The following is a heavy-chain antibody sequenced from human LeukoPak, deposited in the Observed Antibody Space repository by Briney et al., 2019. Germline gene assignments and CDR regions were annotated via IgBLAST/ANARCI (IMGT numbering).Heavy chain of an antibody. D-gene: IGHD6-13*01. Sequence: GRSLRLSCSASGFTFSSYGMHWVRQAPGKGLEWVSSISSSSSYIYYADSVKGRFTISRDNAKNSLYLQMNSLRAEDTAVYYCARESAAAGYVDYWGQGTLVTVSS. J-gene: IGHJ4*02. V-gene: IGHV3-21*01. CDR2: ISSSSSYI. CDR1: GFTFSSYG. CDR3: ARESAAAGYVDY.